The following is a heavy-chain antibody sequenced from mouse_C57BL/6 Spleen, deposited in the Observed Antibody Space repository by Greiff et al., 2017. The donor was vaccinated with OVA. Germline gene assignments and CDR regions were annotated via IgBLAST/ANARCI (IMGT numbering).Heavy chain of an antibody. CDR2: IDPYDSYT. D-gene: IGHD2-1*01. J-gene: IGHJ2*01. CDR3: ARRWGNFLFDY. V-gene: IGHV1-69*01. Sequence: QVQLQQPGAELVMPGASVKLSCKASGYTFTSYWMHWVKQRPGQGLEWIGEIDPYDSYTNYNQKFKGKSTLTVDKSSSTAYMQLSSLTSEDSAVYYCARRWGNFLFDYWGQGTTLTVSS. CDR1: GYTFTSYW.